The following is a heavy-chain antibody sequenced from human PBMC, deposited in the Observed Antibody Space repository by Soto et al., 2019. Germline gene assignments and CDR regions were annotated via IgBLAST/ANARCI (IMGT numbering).Heavy chain of an antibody. Sequence: GGSLRLSCAASGFTFSNAWMNWVRQAPGKGLEWVGCIKSKTDGGTTDYAAPVKGRFTISRDDSKNTLYLQMNSLKTEDTAVYYCTRDIVVVVAATHYYYYGMDVWGQGTTVTVS. CDR2: IKSKTDGGTT. V-gene: IGHV3-15*07. CDR1: GFTFSNAW. D-gene: IGHD2-15*01. CDR3: TRDIVVVVAATHYYYYGMDV. J-gene: IGHJ6*02.